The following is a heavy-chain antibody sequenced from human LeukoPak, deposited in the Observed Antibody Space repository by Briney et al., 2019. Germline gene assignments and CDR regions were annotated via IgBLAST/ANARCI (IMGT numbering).Heavy chain of an antibody. D-gene: IGHD7-27*01. CDR1: GFTFSSYD. J-gene: IGHJ4*02. V-gene: IGHV3-13*01. CDR2: IGTAGDT. CDR3: AKDGGLWVSAHWGDS. Sequence: PGGSLRLSCAASGFTFSSYDMHWVRQATGKGLEWVSAIGTAGDTYYPGSVKGRFTISRENAKNSLYLQMNSLRAEDTAVYYCAKDGGLWVSAHWGDSWGRGTLVTVSS.